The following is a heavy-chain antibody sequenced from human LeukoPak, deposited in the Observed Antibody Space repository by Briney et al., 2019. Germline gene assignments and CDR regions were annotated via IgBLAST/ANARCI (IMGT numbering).Heavy chain of an antibody. Sequence: ASVKVSCKASGYTFTSYGISWVRQAPGQGLEWMGWISAYNGNTNYAQKLQGRVTMTTDTSTSTAYMELRSLRSDDTAVYYCARWPGIAVADNTFDYWGQGTLVTVSS. D-gene: IGHD6-19*01. CDR3: ARWPGIAVADNTFDY. CDR2: ISAYNGNT. J-gene: IGHJ4*02. V-gene: IGHV1-18*01. CDR1: GYTFTSYG.